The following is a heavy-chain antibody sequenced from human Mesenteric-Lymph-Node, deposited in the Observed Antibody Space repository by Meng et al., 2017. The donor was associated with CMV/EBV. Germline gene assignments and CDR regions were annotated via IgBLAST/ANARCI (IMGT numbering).Heavy chain of an antibody. CDR2: IKSKTDGGTT. CDR3: NTDSLVFNY. CDR1: GFTFSNAW. Sequence: GGSLRLSCAASGFTFSNAWMSWVRQAPGKGLEWVGRIKSKTDGGTTDYAASVKGRFTISRDGSRNTVYLQMNTLKSEDTALYYCNTDSLVFNYWGQGTLVTVSS. V-gene: IGHV3-15*01. J-gene: IGHJ4*02. D-gene: IGHD5/OR15-5a*01.